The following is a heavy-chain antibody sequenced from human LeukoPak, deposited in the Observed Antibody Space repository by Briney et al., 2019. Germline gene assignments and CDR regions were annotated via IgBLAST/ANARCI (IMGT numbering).Heavy chain of an antibody. CDR1: GLTFSNYV. J-gene: IGHJ4*02. V-gene: IGHV3-23*01. CDR2: ISGSGGST. Sequence: GGSLRLSCAASGLTFSNYVMSWVRQAPGKGLEWVSGISGSGGSTFYADSVKGRFTISRDNSKNTLYLEMNSLRAEDTALFYCAKSGDQVTVTKLDYWGQGTLVTVSS. CDR3: AKSGDQVTVTKLDY. D-gene: IGHD4-17*01.